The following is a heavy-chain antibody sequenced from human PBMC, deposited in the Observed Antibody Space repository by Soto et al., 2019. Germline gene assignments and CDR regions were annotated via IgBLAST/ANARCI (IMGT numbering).Heavy chain of an antibody. Sequence: ASVKVSCKASGYTFTGYYMHWVRQAPGQGLEWMGWINPNSGGTNYAQKFQGRVTMTRDTSISTAYMELSRLRSDDTAVYYCASAPIVVVTAQFDPWGQGTLVTVPS. D-gene: IGHD2-21*02. J-gene: IGHJ5*02. CDR2: INPNSGGT. V-gene: IGHV1-2*02. CDR3: ASAPIVVVTAQFDP. CDR1: GYTFTGYY.